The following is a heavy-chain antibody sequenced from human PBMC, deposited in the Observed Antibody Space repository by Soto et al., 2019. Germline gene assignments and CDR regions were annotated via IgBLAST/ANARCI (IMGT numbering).Heavy chain of an antibody. Sequence: QVQLQQWGAGLLKPSETLSLTCAVYGGSFSGYYWSWIRQPPGKGLEWIGEINHSGSTNYNPSLKSRVTISVDTSKNQISLKLSSVTAADTAVYYCARGHSSRARDFDYWGQGTLVTVSS. CDR2: INHSGST. D-gene: IGHD6-13*01. J-gene: IGHJ4*02. V-gene: IGHV4-34*01. CDR1: GGSFSGYY. CDR3: ARGHSSRARDFDY.